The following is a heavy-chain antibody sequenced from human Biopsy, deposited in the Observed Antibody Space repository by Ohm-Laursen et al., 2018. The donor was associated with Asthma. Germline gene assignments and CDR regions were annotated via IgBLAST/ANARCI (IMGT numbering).Heavy chain of an antibody. CDR1: GVSIRSYY. CDR2: IHYSGST. J-gene: IGHJ4*02. V-gene: IGHV4-59*07. Sequence: SDTLSLTCTVSGVSIRSYYWTWIRQPPGKGLEWIGNIHYSGSTYSNPSLKSRVTISVDTSENQFSLKLSSVTAADTAVYYCARGSSGGSYYTSLGYWGQGTLVTVSS. CDR3: ARGSSGGSYYTSLGY. D-gene: IGHD1-26*01.